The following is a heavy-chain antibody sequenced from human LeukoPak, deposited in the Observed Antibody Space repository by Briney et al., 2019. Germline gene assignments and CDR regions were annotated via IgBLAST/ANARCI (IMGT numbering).Heavy chain of an antibody. CDR2: INHSGST. Sequence: SETLSLTCAVYGGSFSGYYWSWIRQPPGKGLEWIGEINHSGSTNYNPSLKSRVTISVDTSKNQFSLKPSSVTAADTAVYYCARLGYCSSTSCYFDYYYGMDVWGQGTTVTVSS. V-gene: IGHV4-34*01. D-gene: IGHD2-2*01. J-gene: IGHJ6*02. CDR1: GGSFSGYY. CDR3: ARLGYCSSTSCYFDYYYGMDV.